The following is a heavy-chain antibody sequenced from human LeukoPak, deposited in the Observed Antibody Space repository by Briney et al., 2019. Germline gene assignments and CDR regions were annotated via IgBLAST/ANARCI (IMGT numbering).Heavy chain of an antibody. D-gene: IGHD1-26*01. CDR2: MYYDGSS. J-gene: IGHJ4*02. V-gene: IGHV4-39*01. CDR1: GGSINSGTFY. CDR3: ARRSDSGSDDGEDYFDY. Sequence: PSETLSLTCTVSGGSINSGTFYWGWIRQPRGKGLEWIGSMYYDGSSYYNPSLKSRVTTSVDTSKNQFSLKLTSVTAADTAVYFCARRSDSGSDDGEDYFDYWGQGTLVTVSS.